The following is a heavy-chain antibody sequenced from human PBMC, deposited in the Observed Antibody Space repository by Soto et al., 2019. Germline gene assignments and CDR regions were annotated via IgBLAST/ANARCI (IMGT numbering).Heavy chain of an antibody. Sequence: QVQLQESGPGLVKPSQTLSLTCTVSSGSISSVGYYWNWIRQHPGKGLEWIGYVYYSGSTYFNPSLKSRVTITVDTSKNQFSLKLSSVTAADTAVYYCARVVGGYFDYWAQGTLVTVSS. CDR1: SGSISSVGYY. J-gene: IGHJ4*02. V-gene: IGHV4-31*03. CDR2: VYYSGST. D-gene: IGHD3-10*01. CDR3: ARVVGGYFDY.